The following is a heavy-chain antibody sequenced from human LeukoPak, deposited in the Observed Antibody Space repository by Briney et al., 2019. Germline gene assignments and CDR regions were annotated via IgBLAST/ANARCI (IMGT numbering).Heavy chain of an antibody. CDR3: ARVGATRFDY. D-gene: IGHD1-26*01. V-gene: IGHV4-34*01. CDR2: INHSGST. J-gene: IGHJ4*02. CDR1: GGSFSGYY. Sequence: SETLSLTCAVYGGSFSGYYWSWIRQPPGKGLEWIGEINHSGSTNYNTSLKSRVTISVDTPKNQFSLKLSSVTAADTAVYYCARVGATRFDYWGQGTLVTVSS.